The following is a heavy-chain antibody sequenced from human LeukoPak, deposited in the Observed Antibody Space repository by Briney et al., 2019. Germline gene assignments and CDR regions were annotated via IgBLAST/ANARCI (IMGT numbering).Heavy chain of an antibody. CDR1: GFTFSSNA. J-gene: IGHJ6*02. V-gene: IGHV3-23*01. CDR3: ARHDPVGHFLRGMDV. D-gene: IGHD2/OR15-2a*01. CDR2: ISGSGSST. Sequence: GGSLRLSCAASGFTFSSNAMAWVRQAPGKGLEWVSIISGSGSSTYYPDSVKGRFTIARDNSKNTLFLQMNSLRAEDTAVYYCARHDPVGHFLRGMDVWGQGTTVTVSS.